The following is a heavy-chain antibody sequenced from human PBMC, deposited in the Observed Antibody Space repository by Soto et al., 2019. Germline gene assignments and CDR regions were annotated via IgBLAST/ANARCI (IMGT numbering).Heavy chain of an antibody. J-gene: IGHJ4*02. Sequence: GGSLRLSCAASGFTFSSNWMHWVRQAPGKGLVWVSRINSDGTYTSYADSVKGRFTISRDNAKNTLYLQLNSVRPEDTAVYFCAKARDQFDSSGADYWGQGSLVTVSS. CDR1: GFTFSSNW. CDR2: INSDGTYT. V-gene: IGHV3-74*01. D-gene: IGHD3-22*01. CDR3: AKARDQFDSSGADY.